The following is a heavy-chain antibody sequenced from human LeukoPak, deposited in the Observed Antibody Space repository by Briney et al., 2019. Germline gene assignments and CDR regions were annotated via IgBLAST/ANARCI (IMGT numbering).Heavy chain of an antibody. CDR2: INTDGSST. CDR1: GFTFSSYW. D-gene: IGHD1-20*01. V-gene: IGHV3-74*01. J-gene: IGHJ4*02. CDR3: ASITGTTALGD. Sequence: GGSLRLSCAASGFTFSSYWMHWVRQAPGKGLVWVSRINTDGSSTSYADSVKGRFAISRDNAKNTLYLQMNSLRAEDTAVYYCASITGTTALGDWGQGTLVTVSS.